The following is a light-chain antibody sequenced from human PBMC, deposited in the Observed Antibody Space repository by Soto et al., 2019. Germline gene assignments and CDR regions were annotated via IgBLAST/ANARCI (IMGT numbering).Light chain of an antibody. Sequence: EIVMTQSPATPSVSPGERATLSCRASQSVRSYLAWYQQKPGQAPRVLIYDASNRATGIPARFSGSGSGTDFPLTISSIHPEDFAVDDCQQRSNWITFGQGTRLEI. V-gene: IGKV3-11*01. CDR1: QSVRSY. CDR2: DAS. J-gene: IGKJ5*01. CDR3: QQRSNWIT.